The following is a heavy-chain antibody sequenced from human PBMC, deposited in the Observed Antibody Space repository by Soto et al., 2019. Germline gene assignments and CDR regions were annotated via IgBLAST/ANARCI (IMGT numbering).Heavy chain of an antibody. CDR3: AHTRWFNGSGFSHFDY. D-gene: IGHD3-22*01. J-gene: IGHJ4*02. V-gene: IGHV2-5*02. Sequence: QITLRESGPTLVKPTQTLTLTCTFSGFSLNTRGVGVGWIRQPPGKALEWLALIYWDDDRRYSPSLKNRLTITRDTPRHQVVLKMSNMHSVDTATYSCAHTRWFNGSGFSHFDYWGQGILVTVSS. CDR2: IYWDDDR. CDR1: GFSLNTRGVG.